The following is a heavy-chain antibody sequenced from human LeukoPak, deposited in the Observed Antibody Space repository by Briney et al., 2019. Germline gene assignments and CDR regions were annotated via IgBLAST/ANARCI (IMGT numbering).Heavy chain of an antibody. V-gene: IGHV3-66*01. CDR3: ARGRGSGWPFDY. CDR1: GFTVSSNC. CDR2: IYSGGST. Sequence: PGGSLRLSCAGSGFTVSSNCMSWVRQAPGKGLEWVSVIYSGGSTYYADSVKGRFTISRDSSKNTLYLQMNSLRAEDTAVYYCARGRGSGWPFDYWGQGTLVTVSS. D-gene: IGHD6-19*01. J-gene: IGHJ4*02.